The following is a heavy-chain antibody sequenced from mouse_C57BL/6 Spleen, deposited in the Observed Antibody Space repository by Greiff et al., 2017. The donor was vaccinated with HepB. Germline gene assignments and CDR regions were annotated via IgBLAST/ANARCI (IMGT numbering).Heavy chain of an antibody. CDR3: ARHGSSSYYAMDY. CDR1: GYSFTGYY. CDR2: INPSTGGT. D-gene: IGHD1-1*01. J-gene: IGHJ4*01. V-gene: IGHV1-42*01. Sequence: DVQLQESGPELVKPGASVKISCKASGYSFTGYYMNWVKQSPEKSLEWIGEINPSTGGTTYNQKFKAKATLTVDKSSSTAYMQLKSLTSEDSAVYYCARHGSSSYYAMDYWGQGTSVTVSS.